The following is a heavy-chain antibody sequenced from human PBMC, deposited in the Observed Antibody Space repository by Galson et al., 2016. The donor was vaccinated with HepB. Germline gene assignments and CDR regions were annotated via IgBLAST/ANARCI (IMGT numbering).Heavy chain of an antibody. CDR1: GFTVSNNY. CDR3: ARDSGTPPPRRGPSSGY. CDR2: IYSTGTT. V-gene: IGHV3-53*01. J-gene: IGHJ4*02. Sequence: SLRLSCAASGFTVSNNYMVWFRQAPGKVLEWVSLIYSTGTTYYADPVKGRFTISRDSSKNTLYLQRNSLRAEDTAIYYCARDSGTPPPRRGPSSGYWGQGTLVTVSS. D-gene: IGHD1-26*01.